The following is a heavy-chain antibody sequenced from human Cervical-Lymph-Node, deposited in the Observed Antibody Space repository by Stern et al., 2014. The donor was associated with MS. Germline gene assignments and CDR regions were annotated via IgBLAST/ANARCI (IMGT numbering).Heavy chain of an antibody. V-gene: IGHV3-74*02. Sequence: VQLVESGGGLVQPGGSLRLSCAVSGFTFDSYSMHWVRQVPGKGLVWVSRINSDVSSPRYANSVKDRFTTSRDNAKNIPYLEKNSLRAEDTAVYYCSGSNWYFFDYWGQGTLVTVSS. D-gene: IGHD6-13*01. CDR2: INSDVSSP. J-gene: IGHJ4*02. CDR3: SGSNWYFFDY. CDR1: GFTFDSYS.